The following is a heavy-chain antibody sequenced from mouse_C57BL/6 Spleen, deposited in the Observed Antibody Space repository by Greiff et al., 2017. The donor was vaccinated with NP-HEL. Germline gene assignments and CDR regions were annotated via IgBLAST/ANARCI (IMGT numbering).Heavy chain of an antibody. D-gene: IGHD1-1*01. CDR3: GRSGGYYYGSSYGYAMDY. Sequence: QVQLQQPGAELVKPGASVKMSCKASGYTFTSYWITWVKQRPGQGLEWIGDIYPGSGSTNYNEKFKSKATLTVDTSSSTAYMQLSSLTSEDSAVYYCGRSGGYYYGSSYGYAMDYWGQGTSVTVSS. V-gene: IGHV1-55*01. CDR2: IYPGSGST. CDR1: GYTFTSYW. J-gene: IGHJ4*01.